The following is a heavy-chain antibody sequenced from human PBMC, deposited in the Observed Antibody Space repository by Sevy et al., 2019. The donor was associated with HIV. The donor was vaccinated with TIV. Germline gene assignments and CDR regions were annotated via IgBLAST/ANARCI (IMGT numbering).Heavy chain of an antibody. V-gene: IGHV1-2*02. Sequence: GESLKISCKASGYTFTGYYIHWVRQAPGQGLEWMGWINPNIGDTNYEQNFQGRVTMTRDTSINTAYMDLRRLKSDDTAVYYCATTTRGYSYDSFPDTFYIWGQGTMVTVSS. D-gene: IGHD5-18*01. CDR3: ATTTRGYSYDSFPDTFYI. CDR2: INPNIGDT. J-gene: IGHJ3*02. CDR1: GYTFTGYY.